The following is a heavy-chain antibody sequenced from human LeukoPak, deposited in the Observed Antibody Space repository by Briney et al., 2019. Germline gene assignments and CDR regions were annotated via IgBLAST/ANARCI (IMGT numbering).Heavy chain of an antibody. V-gene: IGHV3-23*01. CDR1: GFTFSGYA. CDR3: AKASSRMYYYDSSGYYYFDY. D-gene: IGHD3-22*01. J-gene: IGHJ4*02. Sequence: GGSLRLSCAASGFTFSGYAMSWVRQAPGKGLEWVSAISGSGGSTYYADSVKGRFTISRDNSKNTLYLQMNSLRAEDTAVYYCAKASSRMYYYDSSGYYYFDYWGQGTLVTVSS. CDR2: ISGSGGST.